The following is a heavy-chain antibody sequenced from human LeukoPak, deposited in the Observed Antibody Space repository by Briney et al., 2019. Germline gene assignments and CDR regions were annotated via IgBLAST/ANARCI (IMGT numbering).Heavy chain of an antibody. CDR3: ARSDRVTIFGVVQYYFDY. Sequence: PSETLSLTCTVSGGSISSYYWSWIRQPPGKGLEWIGYIYGSGSTNYNPSLKSRVTISVDTSKNQFSLKLSSVTAADTAVYYCARSDRVTIFGVVQYYFDYWGQGTLVTVSS. V-gene: IGHV4-59*01. CDR2: IYGSGST. CDR1: GGSISSYY. D-gene: IGHD3-3*01. J-gene: IGHJ4*02.